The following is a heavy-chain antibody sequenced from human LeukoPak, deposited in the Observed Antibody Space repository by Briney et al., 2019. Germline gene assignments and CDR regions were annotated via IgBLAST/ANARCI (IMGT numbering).Heavy chain of an antibody. CDR2: MNPNSGGT. CDR1: AYTFTVYF. D-gene: IGHD2-2*01. V-gene: IGHV1-2*02. CDR3: ARGAAIVVVPGAKDDWCDP. Sequence: ASVKVSCKASAYTFTVYFMYWVRQAPGQGLEWMGWMNPNSGGTDYAKQFLGRVTMTRVSSLNTLYMVLSGVKSEDTAVYYCARGAAIVVVPGAKDDWCDPWGQGTLVTVSS. J-gene: IGHJ5*02.